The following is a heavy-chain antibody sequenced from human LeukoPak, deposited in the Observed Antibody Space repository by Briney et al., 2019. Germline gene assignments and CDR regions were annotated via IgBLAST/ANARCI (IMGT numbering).Heavy chain of an antibody. V-gene: IGHV3-7*01. J-gene: IGHJ5*02. CDR2: IKQDGSEK. D-gene: IGHD4-17*01. CDR3: ARGYGDYTTEGWFDP. CDR1: GFTFSSYW. Sequence: PGGSLRLSCAASGFTFSSYWMSWVRQAPGKGLEWVANIKQDGSEKYYVDSVKGRFTISRDNAKNSLYLQMNSLRAEDTAVYYCARGYGDYTTEGWFDPWGQGTLVTVSS.